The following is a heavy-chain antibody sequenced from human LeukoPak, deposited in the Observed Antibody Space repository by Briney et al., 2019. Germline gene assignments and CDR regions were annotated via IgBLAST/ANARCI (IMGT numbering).Heavy chain of an antibody. V-gene: IGHV1-18*01. D-gene: IGHD3-22*01. Sequence: ASVKVSCKASGYTFTSYGISWVRQAPGQGLEWMGWISAYNGNTNYAQKLQGRVTMTTDTSTSTAYMELRSLRSDDTAVYYCAGDSVYYDSSGYSDYWGQGTLVTVSS. J-gene: IGHJ4*02. CDR3: AGDSVYYDSSGYSDY. CDR2: ISAYNGNT. CDR1: GYTFTSYG.